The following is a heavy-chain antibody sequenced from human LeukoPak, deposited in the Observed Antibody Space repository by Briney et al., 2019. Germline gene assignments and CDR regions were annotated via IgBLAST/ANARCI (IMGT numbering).Heavy chain of an antibody. V-gene: IGHV3-9*03. CDR2: ISWNSGSI. CDR3: AKGTLTGSFDY. D-gene: IGHD3-9*01. Sequence: GRSLRLPCAASGFTFDDYAMHWVRQAPGKGLEWVSGISWNSGSIGYADSVKGRFTISRDNAKNSLYLQMNSLRAEDMALYYCAKGTLTGSFDYWGQGTLVTVSS. J-gene: IGHJ4*02. CDR1: GFTFDDYA.